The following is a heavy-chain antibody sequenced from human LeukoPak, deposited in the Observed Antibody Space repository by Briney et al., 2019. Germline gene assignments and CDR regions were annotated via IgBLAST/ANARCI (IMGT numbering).Heavy chain of an antibody. V-gene: IGHV4-34*01. D-gene: IGHD3-22*01. CDR3: ARTESPTYYYDSSGYPLPYFDY. Sequence: SETLSLTCTVSGGSISSYYWSWIRQPPGKGLEWIGEINHSGSTNYNPSLKSRVTISVDTSKNQFSLKLSSVTAADTAVYYCARTESPTYYYDSSGYPLPYFDYWGQGTLVTVSS. CDR2: INHSGST. J-gene: IGHJ4*02. CDR1: GGSISSYY.